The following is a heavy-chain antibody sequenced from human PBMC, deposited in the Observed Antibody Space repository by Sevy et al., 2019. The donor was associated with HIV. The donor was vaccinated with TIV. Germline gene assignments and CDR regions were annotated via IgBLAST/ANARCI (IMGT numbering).Heavy chain of an antibody. CDR2: IYDAGST. J-gene: IGHJ3*02. CDR3: ARESGYSSSPGAFDI. Sequence: GESLRLSCAASGFTVSSVYMSWVRQAPGKGLEWVSLIYDAGSTYFADSVEGRFTISRDDSKNTLYLQMNSLRAEDTAVYFCARESGYSSSPGAFDIWGQGTMVTVSS. V-gene: IGHV3-53*01. D-gene: IGHD6-19*01. CDR1: GFTVSSVY.